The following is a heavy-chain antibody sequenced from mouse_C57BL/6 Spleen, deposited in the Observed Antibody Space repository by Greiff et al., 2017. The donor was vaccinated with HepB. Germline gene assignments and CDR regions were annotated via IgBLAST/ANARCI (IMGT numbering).Heavy chain of an antibody. J-gene: IGHJ3*01. V-gene: IGHV1-64*01. CDR1: GYTFTSYW. Sequence: QVQLQQPGAELVKPGASVKLSCKASGYTFTSYWMHWVKQRPGQGLEWIGMIHPKSGSTKYNEKFKSKATLTVDNSSSIAYMQLSSLTSEDSAVYYGARETRREFAYCGQGTLVTVSA. CDR2: IHPKSGST. CDR3: ARETRREFAY.